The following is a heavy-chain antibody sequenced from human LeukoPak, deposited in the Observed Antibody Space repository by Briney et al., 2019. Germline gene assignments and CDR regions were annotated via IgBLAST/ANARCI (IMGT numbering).Heavy chain of an antibody. D-gene: IGHD3-22*01. CDR2: INHSGST. Sequence: SETLSLTCAVYGGSFSGYYWSWIRQPPGKGLEWIGEINHSGSTNYNPSLKSRVTISVDTSKNQFSLKLSSVTAADTAVYYCARDQRHYYDSSGSRYYFDYWGQGTLVTVSS. CDR1: GGSFSGYY. CDR3: ARDQRHYYDSSGSRYYFDY. J-gene: IGHJ4*02. V-gene: IGHV4-34*01.